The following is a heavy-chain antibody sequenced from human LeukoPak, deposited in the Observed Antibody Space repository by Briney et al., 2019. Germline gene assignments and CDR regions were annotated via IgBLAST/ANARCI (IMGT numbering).Heavy chain of an antibody. J-gene: IGHJ4*02. V-gene: IGHV1-46*01. CDR3: ARDRSLYGNFDY. CDR2: INPSNNNT. Sequence: ASVKVSCKASGYTFTSYYMHWVRQAPGQGLEWMGIINPSNNNTNYAQKFQGRVTLTRDTSTSTVYMELSSLRSEDTAVYYCARDRSLYGNFDYWGQGTPVTVSS. CDR1: GYTFTSYY. D-gene: IGHD3-16*01.